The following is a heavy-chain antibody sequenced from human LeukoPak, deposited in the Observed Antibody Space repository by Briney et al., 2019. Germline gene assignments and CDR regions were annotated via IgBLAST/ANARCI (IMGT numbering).Heavy chain of an antibody. CDR1: GASISDYY. V-gene: IGHV4-4*07. CDR3: ARGILGTMNTLDC. CDR2: THVTENT. D-gene: IGHD1-26*01. Sequence: PSETLSLMCTVSGASISDYYWTWVRQPAGRGLEWIGRTHVTENTKYNPSLRGRVTMSVDTSKKQVSLKLSSVTATDTAIYYCARGILGTMNTLDCWGQGSLVTVSS. J-gene: IGHJ4*02.